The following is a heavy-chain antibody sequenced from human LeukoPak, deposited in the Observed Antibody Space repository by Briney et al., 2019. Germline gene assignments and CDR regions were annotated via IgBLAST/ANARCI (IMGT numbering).Heavy chain of an antibody. J-gene: IGHJ5*02. CDR3: AKDRYCGGDCYSLSWFDP. D-gene: IGHD2-21*02. CDR1: GFTFSSYA. CDR2: ISYDESNK. Sequence: GGSLRLSCAASGFTFSSYAMHWVRQAPGKGLEWVAVISYDESNKYYADSVKGRFTISRDNSKNTLYLQMNSLRAEDTAVYYCAKDRYCGGDCYSLSWFDPWGQGTLVTVSS. V-gene: IGHV3-30*04.